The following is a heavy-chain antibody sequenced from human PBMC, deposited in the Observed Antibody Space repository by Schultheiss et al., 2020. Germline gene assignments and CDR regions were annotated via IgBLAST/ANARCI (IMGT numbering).Heavy chain of an antibody. CDR1: GFTFGTYW. CDR3: TKERYCTSAVCPFDY. CDR2: ISWNSQSI. Sequence: GGSLRLSCAVSGFTFGTYWMHWVRQAPGKGLDWVAGISWNSQSIGYAESVKGRFTISRDNAKNSVYLQMNSLRAEDTALYYCTKERYCTSAVCPFDYWGQGTLVTVSS. V-gene: IGHV3-9*01. D-gene: IGHD2-8*01. J-gene: IGHJ4*02.